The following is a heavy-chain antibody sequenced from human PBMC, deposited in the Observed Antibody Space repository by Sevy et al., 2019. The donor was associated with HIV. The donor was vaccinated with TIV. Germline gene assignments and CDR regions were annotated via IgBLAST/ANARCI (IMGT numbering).Heavy chain of an antibody. J-gene: IGHJ4*02. Sequence: GGSLRLSCAASGFTLSSYSMNWVRQAPGKGLEWVASISSSSRYIDYAESVKGRFTISTDIANNSLHLQMNSLRAEDTALYYCARDLKVIYNYDSSRYFLFDSWGQGTLVTVSS. V-gene: IGHV3-21*01. D-gene: IGHD3-22*01. CDR2: ISSSSRYI. CDR1: GFTLSSYS. CDR3: ARDLKVIYNYDSSRYFLFDS.